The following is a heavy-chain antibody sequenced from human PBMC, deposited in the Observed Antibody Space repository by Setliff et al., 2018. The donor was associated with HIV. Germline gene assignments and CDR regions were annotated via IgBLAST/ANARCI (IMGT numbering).Heavy chain of an antibody. D-gene: IGHD6-19*01. J-gene: IGHJ4*02. V-gene: IGHV4-38-2*01. CDR3: ARGIAVAGPYFDY. Sequence: PSETLSLTCAVSGYSISSGCYWGWIRQPPGKGLEWIGSTYHTGSTYYSPSLNSRFTISVDTSKNQFSLKLSSMTAAGTAVYYCARGIAVAGPYFDYWGQGTLVTVSS. CDR1: GYSISSGCY. CDR2: TYHTGST.